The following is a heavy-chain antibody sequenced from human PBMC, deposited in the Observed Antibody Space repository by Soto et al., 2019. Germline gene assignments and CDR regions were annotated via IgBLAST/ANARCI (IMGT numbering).Heavy chain of an antibody. CDR3: ARNFPGPRVEYQLPRPYYYYYGMNV. J-gene: IGHJ6*02. V-gene: IGHV4-59*08. Sequence: TSETLSLTCAVSGGSISSYYWSWIRQPPGKGLEWIGYIYYSGSTNYNPSLKSRVTISVDTSKNQFSLKLSSVTAADTAVYYCARNFPGPRVEYQLPRPYYYYYGMNVWGQGTRVTVSS. CDR1: GGSISSYY. CDR2: IYYSGST. D-gene: IGHD2-2*01.